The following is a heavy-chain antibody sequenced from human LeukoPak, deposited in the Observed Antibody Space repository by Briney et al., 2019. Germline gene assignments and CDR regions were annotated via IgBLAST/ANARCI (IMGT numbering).Heavy chain of an antibody. V-gene: IGHV3-30*04. D-gene: IGHD2-2*01. CDR3: ARDLRRSSTYY. J-gene: IGHJ4*02. Sequence: GRSLRLSCAASGFTFSSYAMHWVRQAPGKGLEWVAVISYDGSNKYYADSVKGRFTISRDNSKNTLYLQMNSLRAEDTAVYYCARDLRRSSTYYWGQGTLVTVSS. CDR2: ISYDGSNK. CDR1: GFTFSSYA.